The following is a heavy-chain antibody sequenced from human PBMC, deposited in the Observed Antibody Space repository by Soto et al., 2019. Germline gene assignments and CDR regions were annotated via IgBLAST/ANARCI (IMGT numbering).Heavy chain of an antibody. V-gene: IGHV4-31*11. CDR1: GASISSGDYY. D-gene: IGHD3-22*01. J-gene: IGHJ5*02. Sequence: SETLSLTCAVSGASISSGDYYWSWIRQHPGKGLEWIGYIYYSGSTYYNPSLKSRVTISLDTSKNQFSLKLRSVTAADTAVYYCATIFGSSGYYYGNNWFDPWGQGTLVTVSS. CDR3: ATIFGSSGYYYGNNWFDP. CDR2: IYYSGST.